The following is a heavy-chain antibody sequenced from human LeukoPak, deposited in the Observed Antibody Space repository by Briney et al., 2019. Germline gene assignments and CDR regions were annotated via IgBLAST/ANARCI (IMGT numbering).Heavy chain of an antibody. V-gene: IGHV3-49*04. Sequence: GGSLRLSCRGSGFTFGDYAMSWVRQAPGKGLEWVGFIRSKAYGGTTEYAASVKGRFTISRDDSASIAYLQMNSLKTEDTAVYYCARGPIQLWIHNAMDVWGQGTTVTVSS. CDR1: GFTFGDYA. CDR2: IRSKAYGGTT. D-gene: IGHD5-18*01. CDR3: ARGPIQLWIHNAMDV. J-gene: IGHJ6*02.